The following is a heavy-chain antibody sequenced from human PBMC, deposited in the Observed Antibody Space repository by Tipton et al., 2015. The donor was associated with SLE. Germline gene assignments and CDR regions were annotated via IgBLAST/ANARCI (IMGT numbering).Heavy chain of an antibody. J-gene: IGHJ4*02. D-gene: IGHD6-13*01. CDR3: ARRGIPTVAYYFDY. V-gene: IGHV4-39*07. CDR1: GGSISSSSYY. Sequence: TLSLTCTVSGGSISSSSYYWGGIRQPPGKGLEWIGSIYYSGSTYYNPSLKSRVTISVDTSKNQFSLKLSSVTAADTAVYYCARRGIPTVAYYFDYWGQGTLVTVSS. CDR2: IYYSGST.